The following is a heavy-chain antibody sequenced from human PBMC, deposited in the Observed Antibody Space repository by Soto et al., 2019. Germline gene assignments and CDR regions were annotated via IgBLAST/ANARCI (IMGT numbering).Heavy chain of an antibody. CDR1: GYTFTNYY. J-gene: IGHJ4*02. V-gene: IGHV1-2*04. Sequence: ASVKVSCKASGYTFTNYYIHWVRQAPGQGLEWMGWINPNSGATNYAQKFQGWVTMTRDTSISTAYLELSRLRSDDTAVYYCARDFGSYWFDYWGQGTLVTVST. CDR2: INPNSGAT. D-gene: IGHD1-26*01. CDR3: ARDFGSYWFDY.